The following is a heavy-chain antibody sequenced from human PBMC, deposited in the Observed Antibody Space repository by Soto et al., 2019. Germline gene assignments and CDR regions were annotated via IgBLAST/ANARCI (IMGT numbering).Heavy chain of an antibody. J-gene: IGHJ5*02. CDR1: GGSISSGGYY. D-gene: IGHD3-3*01. Sequence: QVQLQESGPGLVKPSQTLSLTCTVSGGSISSGGYYWSWIRQHPGKGLEWIGYIYYSGSTYYNPSLKSXXTXSXXPSKNQFSLKLSSVTAADTAVYYCAREEELSGYWAWGQGTLVTVSS. CDR2: IYYSGST. CDR3: AREEELSGYWA. V-gene: IGHV4-31*03.